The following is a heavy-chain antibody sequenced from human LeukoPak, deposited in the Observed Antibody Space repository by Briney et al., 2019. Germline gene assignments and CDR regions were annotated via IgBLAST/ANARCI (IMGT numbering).Heavy chain of an antibody. CDR1: GFTFSNYA. J-gene: IGHJ4*02. V-gene: IGHV3-23*01. CDR2: ISGNGIGT. CDR3: AKDRQSRGSLGFDY. D-gene: IGHD3-22*01. Sequence: GGSLRLSCAPSGFTFSNYAMAWVRQAPGKGLEWVSSISGNGIGTYYPDSLKGRFTISRDNSKNTLYLQMNSLRAEDTAVYYCAKDRQSRGSLGFDYWGQGALVIVSS.